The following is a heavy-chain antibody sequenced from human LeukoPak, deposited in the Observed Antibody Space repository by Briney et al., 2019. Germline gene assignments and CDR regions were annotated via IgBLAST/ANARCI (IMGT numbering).Heavy chain of an antibody. CDR3: ARGRTQYSPTYYYGSGSYQVRYFDY. J-gene: IGHJ4*02. CDR1: GGSFSGYY. CDR2: INHSGST. Sequence: PSETLSLTCAVYGGSFSGYYWSWIRQPPGKGLEWIGEINHSGSTNYNPSLKSRVTISVDTSKNQFSLKLSSVTAADTAVYYCARGRTQYSPTYYYGSGSYQVRYFDYWGQGTLVTVSS. V-gene: IGHV4-34*01. D-gene: IGHD3-10*01.